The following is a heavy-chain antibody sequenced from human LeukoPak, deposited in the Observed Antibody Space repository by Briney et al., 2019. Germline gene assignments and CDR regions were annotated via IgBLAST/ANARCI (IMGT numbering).Heavy chain of an antibody. Sequence: GGSLKLSCAASGFTLSDSAIHWVRQASGKGLEWVGLIDRPAKSYATAYGASVGGRFTISRDDSKNTAYLQMDSLKTEDTALYYCTRDRGTYNWLDPWGQGTLVTVSP. J-gene: IGHJ5*02. CDR3: TRDRGTYNWLDP. V-gene: IGHV3-73*01. D-gene: IGHD1-26*01. CDR2: IDRPAKSYAT. CDR1: GFTLSDSA.